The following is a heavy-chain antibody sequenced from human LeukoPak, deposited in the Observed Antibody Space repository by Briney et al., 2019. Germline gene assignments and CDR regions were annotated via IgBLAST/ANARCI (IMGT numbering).Heavy chain of an antibody. V-gene: IGHV1-24*01. CDR1: GYTLTELS. D-gene: IGHD6-13*01. CDR2: FDPEDGET. CDR3: ATAPWQQLALRSWGNGY. J-gene: IGHJ4*02. Sequence: ASVKVSCKVSGYTLTELSMHWVRQAPGKGLEWMGGFDPEDGETIYAQKFQGRVTMTEDTSTDTAYMELSSLRSEDTAVYYCATAPWQQLALRSWGNGYWGQGTLVTVSS.